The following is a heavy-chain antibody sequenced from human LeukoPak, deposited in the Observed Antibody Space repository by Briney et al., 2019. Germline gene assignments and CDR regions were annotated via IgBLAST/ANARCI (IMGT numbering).Heavy chain of an antibody. CDR3: ARLASLYDSSGYYWGDY. D-gene: IGHD3-22*01. V-gene: IGHV1-2*02. J-gene: IGHJ4*02. Sequence: WASVKVSCKASGYTFTGYYMHWVRQAPGQGLEWMGWINPNSGGTNYAQKFQGRVTMTRDTSISTAYMELSRLRSDDTAVYYCARLASLYDSSGYYWGDYWGQGTLVTVSS. CDR2: INPNSGGT. CDR1: GYTFTGYY.